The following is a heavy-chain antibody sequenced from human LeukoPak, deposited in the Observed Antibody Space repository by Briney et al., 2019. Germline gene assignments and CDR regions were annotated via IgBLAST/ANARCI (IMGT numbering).Heavy chain of an antibody. CDR3: ASGPPFLKYFEY. CDR2: ISGSGGST. D-gene: IGHD3-3*01. V-gene: IGHV3-23*01. J-gene: IGHJ4*02. Sequence: GGSLRLSCAASGFTFSIYAISWVRQAPGKGLEWVSVISGSGGSTYYADSVKGRFTISRDNSKNTVYLQMNSLRAEDTALYYCASGPPFLKYFEYWGQGTLVTVSS. CDR1: GFTFSIYA.